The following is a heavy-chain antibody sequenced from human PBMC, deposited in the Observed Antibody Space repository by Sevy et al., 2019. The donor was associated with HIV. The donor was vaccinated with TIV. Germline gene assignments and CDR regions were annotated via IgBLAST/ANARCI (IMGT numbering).Heavy chain of an antibody. D-gene: IGHD2-8*01. Sequence: GGSLRLSCAASGFTFSTYRMNWVRQAPGKGLEWVANIKQDGGEKYYVDSVKGRFTIFRDNAKKSLYLQVNSLRAEDTAVYYCAREMYFTHGMDVWGQGTTVTVSS. CDR3: AREMYFTHGMDV. CDR1: GFTFSTYR. CDR2: IKQDGGEK. V-gene: IGHV3-7*01. J-gene: IGHJ6*02.